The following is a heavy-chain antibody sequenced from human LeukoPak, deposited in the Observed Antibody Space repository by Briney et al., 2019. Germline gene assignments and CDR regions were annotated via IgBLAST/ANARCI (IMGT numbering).Heavy chain of an antibody. CDR3: ARGRGGSGWYMARNWFDP. D-gene: IGHD6-19*01. CDR1: GGSFSGYY. V-gene: IGHV4-34*01. Sequence: SETLSLTCAVYGGSFSGYYWSWIRQPPGKGLEWIGGINHSGSTNYNPSLKSRVTISVDTSKNQFSLKLSSVTAADTAVYYCARGRGGSGWYMARNWFDPWGQGTLVTVSS. CDR2: INHSGST. J-gene: IGHJ5*02.